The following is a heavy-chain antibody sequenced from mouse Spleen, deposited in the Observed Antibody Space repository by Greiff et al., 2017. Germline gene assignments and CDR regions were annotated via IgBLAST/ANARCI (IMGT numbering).Heavy chain of an antibody. V-gene: IGHV1S81*02. CDR1: GYTLTSYY. CDR2: INPSNGGT. J-gene: IGHJ3*01. D-gene: IGHD3-1*01. CDR3: TRSGDGGFAY. Sequence: VKLVESGAELVKPGASVKLSCKASGYTLTSYYMYWVKQRPGQGLEWIGEINPSNGGTNFNEKFKSKATLTVDKSSSTAYMQLSSLTSEDSAVYYCTRSGDGGFAYWGQGTLVTVSA.